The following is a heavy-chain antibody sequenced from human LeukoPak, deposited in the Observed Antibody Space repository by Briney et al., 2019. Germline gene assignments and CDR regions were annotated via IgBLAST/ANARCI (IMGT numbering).Heavy chain of an antibody. Sequence: SETLSLTCIVSAGSISGYYWTWIRQPPGKGLEWIGYVYHNGSTKYNPSLKSRITISVYTSKNQFSLNLSSVTAADTAVYYCARECYSAGGVLDWGQGILVTVSS. V-gene: IGHV4-59*01. J-gene: IGHJ4*02. D-gene: IGHD3-10*01. CDR2: VYHNGST. CDR3: ARECYSAGGVLD. CDR1: AGSISGYY.